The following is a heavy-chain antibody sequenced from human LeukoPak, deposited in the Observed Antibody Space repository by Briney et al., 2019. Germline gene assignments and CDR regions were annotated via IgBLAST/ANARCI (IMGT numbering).Heavy chain of an antibody. Sequence: SQTLSLTCDISGDYVSTSSAGWNWIRQSPSRGLEWLGRTYYRSKWYNDFAVSVKSRITINPDTSKNQFSLQLNSVTPEDTAVYYCARDGSNFDAWGQGTLVTVSS. J-gene: IGHJ4*02. CDR3: ARDGSNFDA. CDR2: TYYRSKWYN. V-gene: IGHV6-1*01. CDR1: GDYVSTSSAG.